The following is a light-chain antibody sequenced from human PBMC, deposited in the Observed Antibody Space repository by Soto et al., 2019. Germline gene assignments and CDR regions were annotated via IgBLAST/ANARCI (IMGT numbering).Light chain of an antibody. V-gene: IGKV1-13*02. CDR3: QHFNSYPIT. Sequence: AIQLTQSPSSLSASVGDRVTITCRASPGISSALAWYQQKPGKAPKLLIYDASTLESGVPSRFSGSGSGTDFTLTIGSLQPEDFATYYCQHFNSYPITFGQGTRLEIK. CDR1: PGISSA. J-gene: IGKJ5*01. CDR2: DAS.